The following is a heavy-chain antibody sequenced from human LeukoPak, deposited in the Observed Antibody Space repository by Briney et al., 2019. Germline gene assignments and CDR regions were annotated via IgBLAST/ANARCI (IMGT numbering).Heavy chain of an antibody. V-gene: IGHV3-21*01. D-gene: IGHD1-14*01. CDR2: ISSSSSYI. CDR3: ARVRYRQGYYYYGMDV. Sequence: GGSLRLSCAASGFTFGSYSMNWVRQAPGKGLEWVSSISSSSSYIYYADSVKGRFTISRDNAKNSLYLQMNSLRAEDTAVYYCARVRYRQGYYYYGMDVWGQGTTVTVSS. CDR1: GFTFGSYS. J-gene: IGHJ6*02.